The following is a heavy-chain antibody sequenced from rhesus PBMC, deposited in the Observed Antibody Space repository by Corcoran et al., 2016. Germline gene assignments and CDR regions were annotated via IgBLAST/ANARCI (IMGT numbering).Heavy chain of an antibody. D-gene: IGHD1-38*01. J-gene: IGHJ5-2*02. Sequence: QVTLKESGTALVKPTQTLTLTCTVSGFSLSTTGLGVGWIRQPPGKALEWLARIYWDDDKRYNTSLKSRLTIYKDTSKNQVVLTMTNMDPLDTATYDCLRRNPNAWMYVWGRGVLVTVSS. CDR3: LRRNPNAWMYV. CDR1: GFSLSTTGLG. V-gene: IGHV2-174*01. CDR2: IYWDDDK.